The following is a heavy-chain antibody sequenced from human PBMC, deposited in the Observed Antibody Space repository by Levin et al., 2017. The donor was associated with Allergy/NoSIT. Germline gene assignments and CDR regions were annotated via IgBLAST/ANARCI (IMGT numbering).Heavy chain of an antibody. CDR3: ARPQSRYYGSGRPHDAFDI. V-gene: IGHV1-2*02. J-gene: IGHJ3*02. Sequence: GESLKISCKASGYTFTGYYMHWVRQAPGQGLEWMGWINPNSGGTNYAQKFQGRVTMTRDTSISTAYMELSRLRSDDTAVYYCARPQSRYYGSGRPHDAFDIWGQGTMVTVSS. CDR1: GYTFTGYY. CDR2: INPNSGGT. D-gene: IGHD3-10*01.